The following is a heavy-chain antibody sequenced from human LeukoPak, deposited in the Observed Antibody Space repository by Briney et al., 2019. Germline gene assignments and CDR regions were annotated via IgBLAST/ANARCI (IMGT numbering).Heavy chain of an antibody. CDR1: GGTFSSYA. CDR3: ARGLSYDSSGYYQGGFDY. CDR2: ITLTFGTA. D-gene: IGHD3-22*01. V-gene: IGHV1-69*05. Sequence: ASVKVSCKASGGTFSSYAISWVRHAPGQGLEWMGGITLTFGTANYAQKFQGRVTITTDESTSTAYMELSSLRSEDTAVYYCARGLSYDSSGYYQGGFDYWGQGTLVTVSS. J-gene: IGHJ4*02.